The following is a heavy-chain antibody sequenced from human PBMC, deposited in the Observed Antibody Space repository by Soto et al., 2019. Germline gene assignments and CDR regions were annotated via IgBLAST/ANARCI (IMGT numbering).Heavy chain of an antibody. CDR1: GYTFSAYT. CDR2: INAGSGNT. V-gene: IGHV1-3*01. Sequence: QAQLVKSGAEMKKPGASVKVSCKATGYTFSAYTMNWVRQAHGQSLEWMGWINAGSGNTKYSQNFQGRVSITRDTSASTVYMELTGMTSEDTAVYYCARDTETLGPRANDALDIWGQGTMVTVSS. D-gene: IGHD3-3*02. CDR3: ARDTETLGPRANDALDI. J-gene: IGHJ3*02.